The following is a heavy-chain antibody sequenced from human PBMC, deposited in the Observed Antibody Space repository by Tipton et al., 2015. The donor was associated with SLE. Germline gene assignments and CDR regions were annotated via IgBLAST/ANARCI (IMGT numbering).Heavy chain of an antibody. V-gene: IGHV4-34*01. CDR3: ARDPYDSTWRNGWFDP. D-gene: IGHD6-13*01. J-gene: IGHJ5*02. Sequence: TLSLTCAVYGGSFSGYHWTWIRQPPGQGLEWIGEIAETGSHNYNPSLKSRVTISTDTSKNEIYLKLTSVTATDTAVYFCARDPYDSTWRNGWFDPWGQGTLVTVSS. CDR1: GGSFSGYH. CDR2: IAETGSH.